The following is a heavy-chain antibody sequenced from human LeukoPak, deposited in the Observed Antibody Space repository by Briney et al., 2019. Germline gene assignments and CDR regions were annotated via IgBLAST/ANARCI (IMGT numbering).Heavy chain of an antibody. D-gene: IGHD6-13*01. Sequence: GGSLRLSCAASGFTFSNYAMSWVRQAPGKGLEWVSAISGSGGSTYYADSVKGRFTISRDNSKNTLYLQMNSLRAGDTAVYYCAKSPVVAAAGTSGLTFDYWGQGTLVTVSS. V-gene: IGHV3-23*01. CDR2: ISGSGGST. CDR3: AKSPVVAAAGTSGLTFDY. CDR1: GFTFSNYA. J-gene: IGHJ4*02.